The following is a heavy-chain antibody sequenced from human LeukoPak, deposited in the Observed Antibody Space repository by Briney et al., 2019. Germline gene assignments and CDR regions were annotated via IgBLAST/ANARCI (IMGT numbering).Heavy chain of an antibody. Sequence: ASVKVSCKASGYTFTGYYMHWVRRAPGQGLEWMGWINPNSGGTDYAQKFQGRVTMTWDTSISTAYMELSRLRSDDTAVYYCARERTTVTMPNLRPQYYFDYWGQGTLVTVSS. CDR3: ARERTTVTMPNLRPQYYFDY. J-gene: IGHJ4*02. CDR2: INPNSGGT. CDR1: GYTFTGYY. D-gene: IGHD4-17*01. V-gene: IGHV1-2*02.